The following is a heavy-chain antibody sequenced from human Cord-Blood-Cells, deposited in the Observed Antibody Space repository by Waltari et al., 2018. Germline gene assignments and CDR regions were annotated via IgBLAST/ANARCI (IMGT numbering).Heavy chain of an antibody. CDR3: ARDARYTEQGGYYYYYGMDV. CDR2: IYSGGST. Sequence: EVQLVETGGGLIQPGGSLRLSCAASGFTVSSNSMRWVRQAPGKGLEWVSVIYSGGSTYHTDSVKGRFTISRDKSKNTLYLQMNSLRAEDTAVYYCARDARYTEQGGYYYYYGMDVWGQGTTVTVSS. D-gene: IGHD3-9*01. CDR1: GFTVSSNS. J-gene: IGHJ6*02. V-gene: IGHV3-53*02.